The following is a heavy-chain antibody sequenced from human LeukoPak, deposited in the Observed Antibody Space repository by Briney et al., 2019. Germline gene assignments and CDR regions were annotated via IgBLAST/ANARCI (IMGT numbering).Heavy chain of an antibody. D-gene: IGHD1-26*01. Sequence: GGSLRLSCAASGFTFSSYAMSWVRQAPGRGLEWVSRINGDESSTNYADSVKGRFTISRDNAKDTLYLHMNSLTAEDTAVYYCARGAKWAYYFDYWGQGTLVTVSS. J-gene: IGHJ4*02. V-gene: IGHV3-74*01. CDR3: ARGAKWAYYFDY. CDR1: GFTFSSYA. CDR2: INGDESST.